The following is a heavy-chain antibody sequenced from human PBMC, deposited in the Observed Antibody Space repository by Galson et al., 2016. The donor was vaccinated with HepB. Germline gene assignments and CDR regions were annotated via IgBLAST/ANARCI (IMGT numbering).Heavy chain of an antibody. CDR3: ARRIGTAGLNSFDY. Sequence: SETLSLTCNVSGGSMSSHYWSWIRQPPGKGLEWIGYIYHSGMTNYKSSLNSRVSISIDTPNNQFSLKLTSVTAADTAVYYCARRIGTAGLNSFDYWGRGTLVTVSS. CDR1: GGSMSSHY. D-gene: IGHD6-25*01. CDR2: IYHSGMT. J-gene: IGHJ4*02. V-gene: IGHV4-59*11.